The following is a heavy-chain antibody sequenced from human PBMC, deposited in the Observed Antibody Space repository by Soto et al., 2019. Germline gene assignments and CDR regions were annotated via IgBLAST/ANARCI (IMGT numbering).Heavy chain of an antibody. CDR1: GFTFSSYA. CDR3: AKDLPSKIQLLSWLFDY. Sequence: PGGSLRFSCAASGFTFSSYAMSWVRQAPGKGLEWVSAISGSGGSTYYADSVKGRFTISRDNSKNTLYLQMNSLRAEDTAVYYCAKDLPSKIQLLSWLFDYWGQGTLVTVSS. D-gene: IGHD2-2*01. J-gene: IGHJ4*01. V-gene: IGHV3-23*01. CDR2: ISGSGGST.